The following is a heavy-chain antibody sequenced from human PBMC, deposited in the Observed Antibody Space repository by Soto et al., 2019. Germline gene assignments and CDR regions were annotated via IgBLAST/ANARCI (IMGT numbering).Heavy chain of an antibody. V-gene: IGHV1-69*06. Sequence: QVQLVQSGAEVKKPGSSVKVSCKASGGTFSSYAISWVRQAPGQGLEWMGGIIPIFGTANYAQKFQGRVTITADKSTSTVYMELSSLRSEDTAVYYCASSDTSWGYYYYGMDVWGQGTTVTVSS. D-gene: IGHD3-16*01. CDR3: ASSDTSWGYYYYGMDV. CDR2: IIPIFGTA. CDR1: GGTFSSYA. J-gene: IGHJ6*02.